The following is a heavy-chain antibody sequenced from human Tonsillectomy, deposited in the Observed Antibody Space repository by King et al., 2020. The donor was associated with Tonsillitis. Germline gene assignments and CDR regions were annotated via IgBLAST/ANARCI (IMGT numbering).Heavy chain of an antibody. V-gene: IGHV3-30*01. CDR3: ARERDTMLVYWYFDL. CDR2: ISYDGRHQ. CDR1: GFTFSTYA. Sequence: VQLVESGGGVVQPGRSLRLSCAAFGFTFSTYAVHWVRQAPGKGLEWVAIISYDGRHQYYADSVKGRFTISRDNSKNTLYLQMNSLRAEDTAVYYCARERDTMLVYWYFDLWGRGTLVTVSS. D-gene: IGHD3-10*02. J-gene: IGHJ2*01.